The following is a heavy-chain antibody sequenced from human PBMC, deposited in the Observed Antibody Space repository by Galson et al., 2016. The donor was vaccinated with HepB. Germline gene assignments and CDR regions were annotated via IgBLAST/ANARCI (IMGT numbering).Heavy chain of an antibody. CDR2: ISSGSSTI. V-gene: IGHV3-48*01. CDR3: ARDGWAVTGTPFFDY. CDR1: GFTFSSYS. J-gene: IGHJ4*02. Sequence: LRLSCAASGFTFSSYSMNWVRQPPGTGLEWVSYISSGSSTIYYADSVKGRFTISRDNAKNSLFLQMNSLRAEDTAVYYCARDGWAVTGTPFFDYWGQGTLVTVSS. D-gene: IGHD6-13*01.